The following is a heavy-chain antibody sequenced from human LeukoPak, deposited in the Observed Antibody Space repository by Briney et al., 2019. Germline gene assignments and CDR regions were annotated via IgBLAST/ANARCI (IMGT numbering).Heavy chain of an antibody. Sequence: PSETLSLTCTVSGGSISSSSYYWGWIRQPPGKGLEWFGSIYYSGSTYYNPSLKSRVTISVDTSKNQFSLKLSSVTAADTAVYYCARDVYCSSTSCYYYFDYWGQGTLVTVSS. CDR2: IYYSGST. V-gene: IGHV4-39*07. CDR1: GGSISSSSYY. D-gene: IGHD2-2*01. J-gene: IGHJ4*02. CDR3: ARDVYCSSTSCYYYFDY.